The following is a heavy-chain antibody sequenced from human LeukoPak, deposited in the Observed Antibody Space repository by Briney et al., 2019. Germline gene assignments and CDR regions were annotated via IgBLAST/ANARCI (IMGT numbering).Heavy chain of an antibody. J-gene: IGHJ4*02. CDR2: ISGSGGNT. CDR1: GVTFSTYA. D-gene: IGHD3-9*01. CDR3: AKPEVRYFDWLLYFDQ. V-gene: IGHV3-23*01. Sequence: PGGSLRLSCAASGVTFSTYAMTWVRQAPGKGLGWVSSISGSGGNTYYADSVKGRFTISRDNSKNTLYLQMNSLRAEDTAVYYCAKPEVRYFDWLLYFDQWGQGTLVTVSS.